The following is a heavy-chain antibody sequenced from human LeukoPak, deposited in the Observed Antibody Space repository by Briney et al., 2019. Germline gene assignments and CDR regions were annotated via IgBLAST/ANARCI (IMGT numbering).Heavy chain of an antibody. V-gene: IGHV3-9*01. Sequence: QPGGSLRLSCAASGFTFDDYAMHWVRQAPGKGLEWVSGISWNSGSIGYADSVKGRFTISRDNAKNSLYLQMNSLRAEDTALYYYAILARVDAFDIWVQGRRVTDSS. CDR3: AILARVDAFDI. CDR1: GFTFDDYA. J-gene: IGHJ3*02. CDR2: ISWNSGSI.